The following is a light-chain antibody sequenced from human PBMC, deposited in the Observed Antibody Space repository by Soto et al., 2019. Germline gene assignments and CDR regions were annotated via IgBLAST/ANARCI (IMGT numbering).Light chain of an antibody. CDR3: PQFNSSPVT. CDR1: QGISSA. J-gene: IGKJ2*01. V-gene: IGKV1-13*02. Sequence: AIQLTQSPSSLSASVGDRVTITCRASQGISSALAWYQQKPGKAPKLLIYDASSLESGVPSRFCGSGSGTYFKLTSSNLQPEDFVTYDCPQFNSSPVTFGQGTKLEIK. CDR2: DAS.